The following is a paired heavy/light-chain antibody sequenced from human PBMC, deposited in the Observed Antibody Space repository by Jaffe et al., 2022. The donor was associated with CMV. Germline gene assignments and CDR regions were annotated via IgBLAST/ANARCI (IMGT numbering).Light chain of an antibody. V-gene: IGLV3-19*01. CDR1: SLRSYY. J-gene: IGLJ3*02. CDR3: NSRDSSGNHLEE. CDR2: GKN. Sequence: SSELTQDPAVSVALGQTVRITCQGDSLRSYYASWYQQKPGQAPVLVIYGKNNRPSGIPDRFSGSSSGNTASLTITGAQAEDEADYYCNSRDSSGNHLEEFGGGTKLTVL.
Heavy chain of an antibody. J-gene: IGHJ3*02. CDR3: ARESPEYCSGGSCYHEDAFDI. CDR1: GFTVSSNY. D-gene: IGHD2-15*01. Sequence: EVQLVESGGGLVQPGGSLRLSCAASGFTVSSNYMSWVRQAPGKGLEWVSVIYSGGSTYYADSVKGRFTISRDNSKNTLYLQMNSLRAEDTAVYYCARESPEYCSGGSCYHEDAFDIWGQGTMVTVSS. V-gene: IGHV3-66*01. CDR2: IYSGGST.